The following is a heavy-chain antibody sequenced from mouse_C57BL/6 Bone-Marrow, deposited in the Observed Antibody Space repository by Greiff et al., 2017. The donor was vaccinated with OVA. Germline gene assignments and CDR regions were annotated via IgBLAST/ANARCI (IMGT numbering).Heavy chain of an antibody. CDR1: GFTFSDYG. Sequence: DVQLVESGGGLVKPGGSLKLSCAASGFTFSDYGMHWVRQAPEKGLEWVAYISSGSSTIYYADTVKGRFTISRDNAKNTLFLQMTSLRSEDTAMYYCARGRIYYGSSSFDYWGQGTTLTVSS. J-gene: IGHJ2*01. CDR3: ARGRIYYGSSSFDY. CDR2: ISSGSSTI. D-gene: IGHD1-1*01. V-gene: IGHV5-17*01.